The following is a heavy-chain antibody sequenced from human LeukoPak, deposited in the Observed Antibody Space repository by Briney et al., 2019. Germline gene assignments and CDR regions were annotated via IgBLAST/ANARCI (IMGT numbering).Heavy chain of an antibody. CDR2: ISYGGSNK. CDR3: AKAWMVVAAPDY. J-gene: IGHJ4*02. D-gene: IGHD2-15*01. V-gene: IGHV3-30*18. Sequence: GGSLRLSCAASGFTFSSYGMHWVRQAPGKGLEWVAVISYGGSNKYYADSVKGRFTISRDNSKNTLYLQMNSLRAEDTAVYYCAKAWMVVAAPDYWGQGTLVTVSS. CDR1: GFTFSSYG.